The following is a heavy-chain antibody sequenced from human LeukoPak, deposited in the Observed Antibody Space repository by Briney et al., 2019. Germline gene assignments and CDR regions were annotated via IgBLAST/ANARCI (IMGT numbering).Heavy chain of an antibody. CDR2: ISYDGSNK. CDR1: GFTFSSYG. CDR3: ARDDYYGSGSYG. Sequence: GRSLRLSCAASGFTFSSYGMHWVRQAPGKGLEWVAVISYDGSNKYYADSVKGRFTISRDNAKNSLYLQMNSLRAEDTAVYYCARDDYYGSGSYGWGQGTMVTVSS. D-gene: IGHD3-10*01. J-gene: IGHJ3*01. V-gene: IGHV3-30*03.